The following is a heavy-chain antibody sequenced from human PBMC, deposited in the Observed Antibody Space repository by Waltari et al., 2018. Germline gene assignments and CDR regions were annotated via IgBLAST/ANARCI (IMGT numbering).Heavy chain of an antibody. V-gene: IGHV4-61*02. CDR3: ARHLENFYGAGRGNWFDP. D-gene: IGHD3-10*01. CDR2: IYTGGST. J-gene: IGHJ5*02. CDR1: GAAINTADYL. Sequence: QVQLQESGPGLVKPSQTLSLTCTVSGAAINTADYLWSWVRQPAGEGLEWIGRIYTGGSTDYNPSLWGRVTISLDTSKSQVSLKLTAVTAADSAVYYCARHLENFYGAGRGNWFDPWGPGTRVTVSS.